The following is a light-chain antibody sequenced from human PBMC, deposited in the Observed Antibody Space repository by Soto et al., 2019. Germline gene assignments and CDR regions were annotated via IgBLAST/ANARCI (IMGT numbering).Light chain of an antibody. Sequence: DIQMTQSPSSLSASVGDRFTITCRASQSISSYLNWYHQKPGKAPYLLIYAASSLQSGVPSRFSGSGSGTDFTLSISSLQPEDFGTYYCQQTYSTPITFGQGTRLEIK. CDR3: QQTYSTPIT. CDR2: AAS. J-gene: IGKJ5*01. CDR1: QSISSY. V-gene: IGKV1-39*01.